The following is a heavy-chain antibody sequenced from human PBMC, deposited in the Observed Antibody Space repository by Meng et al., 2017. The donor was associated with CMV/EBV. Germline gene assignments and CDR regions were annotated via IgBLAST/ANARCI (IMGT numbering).Heavy chain of an antibody. CDR3: ASAGYYDSSGYYYRGDFDY. D-gene: IGHD3-22*01. V-gene: IGHV4-34*01. CDR1: GGSFSGYY. Sequence: QVQLQQWGAGLLTPSEXLSLPCAVHGGSFSGYYWSWIRQPPGKGLEWIGEINHSGSTNYNPSLKSRVTISVDTSKNQFSLKLSSVTAADTAVYYCASAGYYDSSGYYYRGDFDYWGQGTLVTVSS. CDR2: INHSGST. J-gene: IGHJ4*02.